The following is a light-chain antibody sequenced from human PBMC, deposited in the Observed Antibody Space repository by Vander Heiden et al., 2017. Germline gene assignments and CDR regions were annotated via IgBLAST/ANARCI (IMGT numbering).Light chain of an antibody. CDR1: SSNIGSNT. J-gene: IGLJ2*01. Sequence: QSVLTQPPSASGTPGQRVPISCSGSSSNIGSNTVSWYQQLPGTAPKLLIYSNNPRPSGVPDRFSGSKSGTSASLAISGLQSEDEADYYCAAWDDSLNGVVFGGGTKLTVL. CDR3: AAWDDSLNGVV. CDR2: SNN. V-gene: IGLV1-44*01.